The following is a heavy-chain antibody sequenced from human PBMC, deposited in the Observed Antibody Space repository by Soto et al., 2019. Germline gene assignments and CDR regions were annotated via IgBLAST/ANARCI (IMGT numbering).Heavy chain of an antibody. V-gene: IGHV1-18*01. CDR3: AKDLGGRFGELSPYYYYYMDV. CDR1: GYTFTSYG. CDR2: ISAYNGNT. J-gene: IGHJ6*03. Sequence: ASVKVSCKASGYTFTSYGISWVRQAPGQGLEWMGWISAYNGNTNYAQKLQGRVTMTTDTSTSTAYMELRSLRSDDTAVYYCAKDLGGRFGELSPYYYYYMDVWGKGTTVTVSS. D-gene: IGHD3-10*01.